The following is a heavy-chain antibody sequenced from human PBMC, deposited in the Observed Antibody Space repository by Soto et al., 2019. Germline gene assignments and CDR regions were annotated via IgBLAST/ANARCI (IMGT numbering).Heavy chain of an antibody. J-gene: IGHJ4*02. CDR2: ISWNSGSI. D-gene: IGHD1-1*01. CDR1: GFTFDYYG. V-gene: IGHV3-9*01. CDR3: EKTLAGDTTPFDY. Sequence: GGSLILSCAASGFTFDYYGMHGVRQTPGKGLEWVSGISWNSGSIGYADSVKGRFTISRDNAKNSLYLQMNSLRAEDTALYYCEKTLAGDTTPFDYWGQGNLVTGSS.